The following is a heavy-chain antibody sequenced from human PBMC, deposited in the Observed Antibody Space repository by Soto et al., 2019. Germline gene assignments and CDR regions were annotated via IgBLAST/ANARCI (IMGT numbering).Heavy chain of an antibody. J-gene: IGHJ4*02. Sequence: QVQLVQSGAEVKKPGASVKVSCKVSGYTLTELSMHWVRQAPGKGLEWMGGFDPEDGETIYAQKFQGRVTITEDTSTDTAYMELSSLRSEDTAVYYCATTEGYDRGYYFDYWGQGTLVTVSS. V-gene: IGHV1-24*01. CDR2: FDPEDGET. CDR1: GYTLTELS. D-gene: IGHD3-22*01. CDR3: ATTEGYDRGYYFDY.